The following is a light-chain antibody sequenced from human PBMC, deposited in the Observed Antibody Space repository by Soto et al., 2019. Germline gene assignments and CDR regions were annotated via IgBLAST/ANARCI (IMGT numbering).Light chain of an antibody. Sequence: EIVMTQSPATLSVSPGESATLSCRASQSVSSKLAWYQQKPGQAPRLLIYGTSTRAAGIPARFSGSGSGTEFTLTISSLQSEDFAVYYCQQYNNWPPITFGQGTRLDIK. CDR2: GTS. CDR3: QQYNNWPPIT. V-gene: IGKV3-15*01. CDR1: QSVSSK. J-gene: IGKJ5*01.